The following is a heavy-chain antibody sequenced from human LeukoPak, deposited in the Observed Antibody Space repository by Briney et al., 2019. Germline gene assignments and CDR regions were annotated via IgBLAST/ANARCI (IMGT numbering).Heavy chain of an antibody. CDR2: INHSGST. Sequence: SETLSLTCAVYGGSFSGYYWSWNRQPPGKGLEWIGEINHSGSTNYNPSLKSRVTISVDTSKNQFSLKLSSVTAADTAVYYCASLRRRWLYHYFDYWGQGTLVTVPS. CDR1: GGSFSGYY. J-gene: IGHJ4*02. CDR3: ASLRRRWLYHYFDY. V-gene: IGHV4-34*01. D-gene: IGHD3-16*02.